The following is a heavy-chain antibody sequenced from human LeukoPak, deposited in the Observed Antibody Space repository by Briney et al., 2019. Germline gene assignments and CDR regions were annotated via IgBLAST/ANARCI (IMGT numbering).Heavy chain of an antibody. V-gene: IGHV4-30-4*08. CDR3: ARESAVTGTTVGFDY. Sequence: PSQTLSLTCTVSGGSISSGGYYWSWIRQHPGKGLEWIGYIYYSGSTYYNPSLKGRVTISVDTSKNQFSLKLSSVTAADTAVYYCARESAVTGTTVGFDYWGQGTLVTVSS. J-gene: IGHJ4*02. D-gene: IGHD1-20*01. CDR1: GGSISSGGYY. CDR2: IYYSGST.